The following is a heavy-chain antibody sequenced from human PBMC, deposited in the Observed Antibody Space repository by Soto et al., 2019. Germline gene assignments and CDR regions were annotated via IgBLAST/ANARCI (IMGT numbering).Heavy chain of an antibody. V-gene: IGHV3-23*01. D-gene: IGHD3-3*01. J-gene: IGHJ3*02. CDR2: ISGSGGST. Sequence: PGGSLRLSCAASGFTFSSYAMSWVRQAPGKGLEWVSAISGSGGSTYYADSVKGRFTISRDNSKNTLYLQMNSLRAEDTAVFYCAKDYSTIFGVLDAFDIWGQGTMVTVSS. CDR1: GFTFSSYA. CDR3: AKDYSTIFGVLDAFDI.